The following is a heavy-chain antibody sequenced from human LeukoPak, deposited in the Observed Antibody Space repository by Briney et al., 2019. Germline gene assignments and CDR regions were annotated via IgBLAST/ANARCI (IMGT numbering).Heavy chain of an antibody. CDR2: IYYNGST. J-gene: IGHJ4*02. CDR1: GVSISGDY. V-gene: IGHV4-59*01. D-gene: IGHD2-2*01. Sequence: SETLSLTCTVSGVSISGDYWGWVRQPPGKELEWIGYIYYNGSTTYNSSLKSRVTVSVDTSKNQFSLNMRSVTAADTAVYYCARVGGYCSSISCLAVPHADYWGQGTLVTVSS. CDR3: ARVGGYCSSISCLAVPHADY.